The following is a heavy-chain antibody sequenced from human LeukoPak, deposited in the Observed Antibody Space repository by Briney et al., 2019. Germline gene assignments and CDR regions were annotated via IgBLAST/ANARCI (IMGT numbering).Heavy chain of an antibody. CDR1: GYSSTTYG. V-gene: IGHV7-81*01. Sequence: ASVKVSCKASGYSSTTYGMNWVPQAPGQGLEWMGWFNTYTGNPTYAQGFTGRFVFSMDTSASIAYMQISSLKAEDMAMYYLLLWFGETPDYYYMDVWGKGTTVTVSS. CDR2: FNTYTGNP. CDR3: LLWFGETPDYYYMDV. D-gene: IGHD3-10*01. J-gene: IGHJ6*03.